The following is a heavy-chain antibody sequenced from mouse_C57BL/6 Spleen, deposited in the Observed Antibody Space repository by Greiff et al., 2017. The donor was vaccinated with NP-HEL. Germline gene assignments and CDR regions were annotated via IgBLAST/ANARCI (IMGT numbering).Heavy chain of an antibody. V-gene: IGHV1-4*01. CDR3: ASGAAQAYFDY. Sequence: QVQLQQSGAELARPGASVKMSCKASGYTFTSYTMHWVKQRPGQGLEWIGYINPSSGYTKYNQKFKDKATLTADKSSSTAYMQLSSLTSEDSAVYYCASGAAQAYFDYWGQGTTLTVSS. D-gene: IGHD3-2*02. CDR1: GYTFTSYT. J-gene: IGHJ2*01. CDR2: INPSSGYT.